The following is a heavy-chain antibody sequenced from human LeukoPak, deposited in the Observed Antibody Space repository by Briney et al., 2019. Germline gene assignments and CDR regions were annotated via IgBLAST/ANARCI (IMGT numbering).Heavy chain of an antibody. V-gene: IGHV3-23*01. CDR2: ISGSGGST. CDR3: AREHLTWFDP. CDR1: GFTFSRYD. J-gene: IGHJ5*02. Sequence: GGSLRLSCAASGFTFSRYDMSWVRQAPGKGLEWVSAISGSGGSTYYADSVKGRFTISRDNAKNTLSLQMTSLRAEDTAVYYCAREHLTWFDPWGQGTLVTVSS.